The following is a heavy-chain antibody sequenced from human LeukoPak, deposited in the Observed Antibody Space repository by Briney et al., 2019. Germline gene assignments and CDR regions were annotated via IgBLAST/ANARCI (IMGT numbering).Heavy chain of an antibody. V-gene: IGHV3-20*04. J-gene: IGHJ4*02. CDR1: GFTFDDYG. D-gene: IGHD3-3*01. CDR2: INWNGGST. Sequence: GGSLRLSCAASGFTFDDYGMSWVRQAPGKGLEWVSGINWNGGSTGYADSVKGRFTISRDNAKNSLYLQMNSLRAEDTALYYCASSKYYDFGTGRFDYWGQGTLVPVSS. CDR3: ASSKYYDFGTGRFDY.